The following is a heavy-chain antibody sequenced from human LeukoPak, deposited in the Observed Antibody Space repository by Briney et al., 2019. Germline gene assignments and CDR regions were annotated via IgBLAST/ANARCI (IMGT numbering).Heavy chain of an antibody. CDR1: GYTFTSYG. CDR3: ARSYCSGGSCYFGY. V-gene: IGHV1-18*01. Sequence: ASVKVSCKASGYTFTSYGISWVRQAPGQGLEWMGWISAYNGNTNYAQKLQGRVTMTTDTSTSTAYMEMRSLRSDDTAVYYCARSYCSGGSCYFGYWGQGTLVTVSS. J-gene: IGHJ4*02. D-gene: IGHD2-15*01. CDR2: ISAYNGNT.